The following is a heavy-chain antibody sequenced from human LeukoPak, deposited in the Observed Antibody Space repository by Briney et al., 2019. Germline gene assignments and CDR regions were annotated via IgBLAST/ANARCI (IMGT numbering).Heavy chain of an antibody. V-gene: IGHV5-51*01. CDR2: IYPGDSDT. J-gene: IGHJ4*02. D-gene: IGHD6-6*01. CDR1: GYSFTSYW. CDR3: ARHTSYSSSARGRCFDY. Sequence: GESLKISCKGSGYSFTSYWIGWVRQMPGKGLEWMGIIYPGDSDTRYSPSFQGQVTISADKSISTAYLQWSSLKASDTAMYYCARHTSYSSSARGRCFDYWGQGTLVTVSS.